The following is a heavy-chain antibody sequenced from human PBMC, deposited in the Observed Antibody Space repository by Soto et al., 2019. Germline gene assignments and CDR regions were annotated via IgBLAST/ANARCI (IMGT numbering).Heavy chain of an antibody. D-gene: IGHD3-3*01. CDR1: GFTFSSYA. CDR2: ISGSGSTT. CDR3: GKDRDFWGGYYKHRGFDY. Sequence: EVQLLESGGGLVQPGGSLRLSCAASGFTFSSYAMSWVRQATGQGLEWVSAISGSGSTTHYADSVKGRFTVSRDSSKNTVHRRMNSLRAEDTAVYYCGKDRDFWGGYYKHRGFDYWGQGTLVTVSS. V-gene: IGHV3-23*01. J-gene: IGHJ4*02.